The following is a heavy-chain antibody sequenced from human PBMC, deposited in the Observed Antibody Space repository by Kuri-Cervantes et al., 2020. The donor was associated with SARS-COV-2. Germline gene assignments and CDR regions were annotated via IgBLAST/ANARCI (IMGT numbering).Heavy chain of an antibody. D-gene: IGHD3-16*02. V-gene: IGHV4-38-2*01. J-gene: IGHJ4*02. CDR1: GYSISSGYY. Sequence: SETLSLTCAVSGYSISSGYYWGWIRQPPGKGLEWIGYIYYSGSTNYNPSLKSRVTISVDTSKNQFSLKLSSVTAADTAVYYCARAPKGDYDYVWGSYRYYSYYFDYWGQGTLVTVSS. CDR3: ARAPKGDYDYVWGSYRYYSYYFDY. CDR2: IYYSGST.